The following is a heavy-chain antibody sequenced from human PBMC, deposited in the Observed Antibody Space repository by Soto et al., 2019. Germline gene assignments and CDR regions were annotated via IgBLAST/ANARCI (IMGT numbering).Heavy chain of an antibody. V-gene: IGHV2-5*02. J-gene: IGHJ4*02. CDR2: IYWDDDK. CDR1: GFSLSTSGVG. D-gene: IGHD3-16*01. Sequence: QITLKESGPTLVKPTQTLTLTCTFSGFSLSTSGVGVGWIRQPPGKALEWLALIYWDDDKRYSPSLKSRLTTTKDTSKNQVLLTMTNMDPVHTATYYCAHSSALTSFDYWGQGTLVTVSS. CDR3: AHSSALTSFDY.